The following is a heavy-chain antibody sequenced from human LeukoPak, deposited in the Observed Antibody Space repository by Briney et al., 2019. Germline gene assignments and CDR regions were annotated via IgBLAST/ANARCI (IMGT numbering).Heavy chain of an antibody. D-gene: IGHD2-21*02. CDR3: AKDRAVTPPNEYFQH. CDR1: GFTFSSYA. V-gene: IGHV3-23*01. Sequence: SGGSLRLSCAASGFTFSSYAMSWVRQAPGKGLEWVSAISGSGGSTYYADSVKGRFTISRDNSKNTLYLQMNSLRAEDTAVYYCAKDRAVTPPNEYFQHWGQGTLVTVSS. J-gene: IGHJ1*01. CDR2: ISGSGGST.